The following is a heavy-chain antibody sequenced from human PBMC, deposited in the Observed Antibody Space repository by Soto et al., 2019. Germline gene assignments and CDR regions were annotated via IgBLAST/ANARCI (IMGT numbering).Heavy chain of an antibody. CDR3: ASAPSESGGYVGIYYGMDV. D-gene: IGHD5-12*01. J-gene: IGHJ6*02. V-gene: IGHV1-69*01. CDR1: GGTFSSYA. CDR2: IIPIFGTA. Sequence: QVQLVQSGAEVKKPGSSVKVSCKASGGTFSSYAISWVRQAPGQGLEWMGGIIPIFGTANYAQKFQGRVTITADESTSTAYMELSSLRSEDTAVYYCASAPSESGGYVGIYYGMDVWGQGTTVTVSS.